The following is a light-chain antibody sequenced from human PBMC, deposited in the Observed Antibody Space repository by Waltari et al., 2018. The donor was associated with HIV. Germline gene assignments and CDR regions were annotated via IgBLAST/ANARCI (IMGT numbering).Light chain of an antibody. CDR1: QSLFYSCNSHNY. J-gene: IGKJ5*01. CDR3: QQYYTTPMT. CDR2: WAS. Sequence: VLTQSPDSLAVSLGARATINCRSSQSLFYSCNSHNYLAWYQLKPGQPPKVLIYWASTRASGVPDLFSGSGSGTAFSLSISSLQAEDVAVYYCQQYYTTPMTFGQGSRLEIK. V-gene: IGKV4-1*01.